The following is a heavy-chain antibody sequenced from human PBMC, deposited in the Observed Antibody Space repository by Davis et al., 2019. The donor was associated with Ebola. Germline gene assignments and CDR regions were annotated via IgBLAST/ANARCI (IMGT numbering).Heavy chain of an antibody. CDR3: ARVDAVTGYSRFDP. CDR2: NNWNGGST. Sequence: GESLKISCAASGFTFANYTMTWLPQAPCKGLERVCANNWNGGSTGYADSVKGRFTISRDNAKNSLYLQMNSLRDENTALYHCARVDAVTGYSRFDPWCQGTLVTVSS. J-gene: IGHJ5*02. CDR1: GFTFANYT. D-gene: IGHD3-9*01. V-gene: IGHV3-20*01.